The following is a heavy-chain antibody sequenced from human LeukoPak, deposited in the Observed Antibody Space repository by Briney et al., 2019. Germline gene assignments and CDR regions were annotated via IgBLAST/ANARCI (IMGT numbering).Heavy chain of an antibody. V-gene: IGHV3-30*02. CDR2: IRYDGSDK. D-gene: IGHD3-10*01. Sequence: GGSLRLSCAASGFTFSTYGMHWVRQAPGKGLEWVAFIRYDGSDKYYADSVKGRFTISRDNSKNTLPLQMNSLRPEDTAVYYCTRAGGLVRGVHYYYYMDVWGKGTTVTISS. J-gene: IGHJ6*03. CDR3: TRAGGLVRGVHYYYYMDV. CDR1: GFTFSTYG.